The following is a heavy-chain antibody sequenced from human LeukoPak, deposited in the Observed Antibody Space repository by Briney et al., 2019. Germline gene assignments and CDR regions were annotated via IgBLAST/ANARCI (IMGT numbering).Heavy chain of an antibody. J-gene: IGHJ4*02. V-gene: IGHV1-8*01. CDR1: GYTFTSYD. CDR2: MNPNSGNT. D-gene: IGHD3-22*01. Sequence: ASVKVSCKASGYTFTSYDINWVRQATGQGLEWMGWMNPNSGNTGYAQKFQGRVTMTRNTSITTAYMELSSLRSEDTAVYYCARDIGLSPYYFDYWGQGTLVTVFS. CDR3: ARDIGLSPYYFDY.